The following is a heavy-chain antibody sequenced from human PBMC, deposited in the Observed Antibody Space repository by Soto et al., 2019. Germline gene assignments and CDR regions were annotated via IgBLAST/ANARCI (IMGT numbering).Heavy chain of an antibody. J-gene: IGHJ3*02. CDR2: ISSSGSTI. CDR1: GFTFSSYE. D-gene: IGHD2-15*01. Sequence: GGSLRLSCAASGFTFSSYEMNWVRQATGKGLEWVSYISSSGSTIYYADSVKGRFTISRDNAKNSLYLQMNSLRAEDTAVYYCARELIPFGGNNGNDAFDIWGQGTMVTVSS. CDR3: ARELIPFGGNNGNDAFDI. V-gene: IGHV3-48*03.